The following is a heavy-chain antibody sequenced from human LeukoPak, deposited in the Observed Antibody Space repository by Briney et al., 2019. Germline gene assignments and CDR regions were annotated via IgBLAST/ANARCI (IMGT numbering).Heavy chain of an antibody. CDR3: ARGVNWFDP. J-gene: IGHJ5*02. V-gene: IGHV4-59*01. Sequence: SETLSLTCTVSGGSISRYYWSWIRQPPGKGLEWIGYIFYSGSTNYNPSLKSRVTISVDTSKTQFPLKLSSVTAADTAVYYCARGVNWFDPWGQGTLVTVSS. CDR2: IFYSGST. CDR1: GGSISRYY.